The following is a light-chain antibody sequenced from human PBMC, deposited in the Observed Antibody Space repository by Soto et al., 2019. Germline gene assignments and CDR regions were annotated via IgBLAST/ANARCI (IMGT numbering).Light chain of an antibody. CDR2: DVS. CDR1: SSDVGGYNY. Sequence: QSALTQPASVSGSPGQSITISCTGTSSDVGGYNYVSWYQQHPGKAPKLMIYDVSNRPSGVSNRFSGSKAGNTASLTISGLQAEDEAYYYCSSYTSSSTLHYVFGTGTKVTVL. V-gene: IGLV2-14*01. CDR3: SSYTSSSTLHYV. J-gene: IGLJ1*01.